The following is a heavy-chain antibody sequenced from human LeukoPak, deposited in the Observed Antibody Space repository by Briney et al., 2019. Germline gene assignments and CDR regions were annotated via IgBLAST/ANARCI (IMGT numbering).Heavy chain of an antibody. V-gene: IGHV3-23*01. Sequence: GGSLRLSCAASGFTFSSYAMSWVRQAPGKGLEWVSAISSSGGSTYYADSVKGRFTISRDNSKNTLYLQMNSLRAEDTAVYYCASSGYSSGWYPVPPHFDYWGQGTLVTVSS. J-gene: IGHJ4*02. D-gene: IGHD6-19*01. CDR1: GFTFSSYA. CDR3: ASSGYSSGWYPVPPHFDY. CDR2: ISSSGGST.